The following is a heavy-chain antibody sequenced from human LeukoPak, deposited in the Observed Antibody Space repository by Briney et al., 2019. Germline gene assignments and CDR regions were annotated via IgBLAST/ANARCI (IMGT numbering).Heavy chain of an antibody. J-gene: IGHJ3*02. D-gene: IGHD6-19*01. CDR2: INPNSGGT. Sequence: ASVKVSCKASGGTFSSYAISWVRQAPGQGLEWMGWINPNSGGTNYAQKFQGRVTMTRDTSISTAYMELSRLRSDDTAVYYCATHPSYSSGWFSPLDAFDIWGQGTMVTVSS. CDR3: ATHPSYSSGWFSPLDAFDI. V-gene: IGHV1-2*02. CDR1: GGTFSSYA.